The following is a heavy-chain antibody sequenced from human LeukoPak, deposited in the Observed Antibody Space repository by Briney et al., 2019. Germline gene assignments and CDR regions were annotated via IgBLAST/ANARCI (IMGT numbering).Heavy chain of an antibody. CDR1: SGSISSSSYY. CDR2: INYSGST. Sequence: NPSETLSLTCTVSSGSISSSSYYWGWIRQPPGKGLEWIGSINYSGSTYYNPSLKSRVTISVDTSKNQFSLKLSSVTAADTAVYYCARGPSRAIGFDIWRQGTTVTVS. CDR3: ARGPSRAIGFDI. J-gene: IGHJ3*02. V-gene: IGHV4-39*01.